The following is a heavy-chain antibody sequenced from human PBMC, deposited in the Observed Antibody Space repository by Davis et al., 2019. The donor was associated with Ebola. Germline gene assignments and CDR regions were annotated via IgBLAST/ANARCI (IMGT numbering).Heavy chain of an antibody. D-gene: IGHD3-3*01. J-gene: IGHJ3*02. V-gene: IGHV3-74*01. CDR1: GFTFSSYS. Sequence: GESLKISCAASGFTFSSYSMNWVRQAPGKGLVWVSRINPDGTTTSYADSVEGRFTISRDNAKNSLYLQMNSLRAEDTAVYYCARTITIFGVVINDAFDIWGQGTMVTVSS. CDR2: INPDGTTT. CDR3: ARTITIFGVVINDAFDI.